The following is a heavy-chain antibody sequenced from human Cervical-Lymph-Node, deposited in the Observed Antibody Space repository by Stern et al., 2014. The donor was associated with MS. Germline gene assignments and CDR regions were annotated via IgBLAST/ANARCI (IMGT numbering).Heavy chain of an antibody. CDR2: IHYSGST. V-gene: IGHV4-31*03. CDR3: ARRKASDYQDAFDV. CDR1: GGSITSGGNY. J-gene: IGHJ3*01. Sequence: MQLVESGPGLIKPSQTLSLTCIVSGGSITSGGNYWTWMRQHPGKGLEWIGYIHYSGSTYSNPSLQRRVTISRDTSKNQFSLQLSSVTAADTAVYYCARRKASDYQDAFDVWGQGTLVTVSS. D-gene: IGHD2-2*01.